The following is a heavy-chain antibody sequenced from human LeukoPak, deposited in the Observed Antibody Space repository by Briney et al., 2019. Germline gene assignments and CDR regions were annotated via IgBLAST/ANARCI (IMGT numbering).Heavy chain of an antibody. CDR1: GFTFSDYY. V-gene: IGHV3-11*04. D-gene: IGHD1/OR15-1a*01. J-gene: IGHJ6*03. CDR2: ISSSGSTI. CDR3: AREGTGSYMDV. Sequence: GGSLRLSCAASGFTFSDYYMSWIRQAPGKGLEWVSYISSSGSTIYYAVSVKGRFTISRDNAKNTLYLQVNSLRVEDTAVYYCAREGTGSYMDVWGKGTTVTVSS.